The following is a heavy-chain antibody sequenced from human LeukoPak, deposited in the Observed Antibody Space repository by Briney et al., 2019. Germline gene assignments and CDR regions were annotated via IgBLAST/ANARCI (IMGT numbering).Heavy chain of an antibody. CDR1: GGTFSSYA. Sequence: SVKVSCKASGGTFSSYAISWVRQAPGQGLEWMGGIIPIFGTANHAQKFQGRVTITTDESTSTAYMELSSLRSEDTAVYYCAREGGYCSSTSCYPGAGWFDPWGQGTLVTVSS. CDR3: AREGGYCSSTSCYPGAGWFDP. J-gene: IGHJ5*02. V-gene: IGHV1-69*05. D-gene: IGHD2-2*01. CDR2: IIPIFGTA.